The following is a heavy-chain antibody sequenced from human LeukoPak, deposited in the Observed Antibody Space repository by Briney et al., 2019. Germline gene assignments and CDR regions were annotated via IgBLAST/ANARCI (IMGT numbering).Heavy chain of an antibody. CDR3: ATGGLRFLEWPTYIGVY. Sequence: ASVKLSCKVSGYTLTELSMHWVRHAPGQGLEWRGGFDPEDGETLYAQKFQGRVTMTEDTSTDTAYMELSSLRSEDTAVYYCATGGLRFLEWPTYIGVYWGQGTLVTVSS. J-gene: IGHJ4*02. V-gene: IGHV1-24*01. D-gene: IGHD3-3*01. CDR2: FDPEDGET. CDR1: GYTLTELS.